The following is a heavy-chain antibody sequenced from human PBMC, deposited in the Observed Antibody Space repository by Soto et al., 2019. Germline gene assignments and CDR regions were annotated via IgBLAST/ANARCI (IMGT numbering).Heavy chain of an antibody. D-gene: IGHD2-2*01. Sequence: KPSETLSLTCTVSGGSVNNGSFYWSWIRQPPGKGLEWIGNIYYSGSTIYNPSLVSRVTISVDTSKNQFSLKLSSVAAADTAVYYCARLDIVVVPAARTQKYLRGSSGMDVWGQGTTVTVSS. J-gene: IGHJ6*02. CDR3: ARLDIVVVPAARTQKYLRGSSGMDV. CDR2: IYYSGST. V-gene: IGHV4-61*01. CDR1: GGSVNNGSFY.